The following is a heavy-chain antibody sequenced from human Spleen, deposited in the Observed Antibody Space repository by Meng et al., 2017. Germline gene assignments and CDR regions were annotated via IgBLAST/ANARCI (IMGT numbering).Heavy chain of an antibody. CDR3: ARVAPMTTVTNYGMDV. J-gene: IGHJ6*02. V-gene: IGHV5-51*01. CDR2: VYPGDSDT. CDR1: GYSFSSYW. Sequence: GESLKISCKGFGYSFSSYWIAWVRQMPGKGLEWMGIVYPGDSDTRYSPSFQGQVTISADKSISTAYLQWSSLKASDTAMYYCARVAPMTTVTNYGMDVWGQGTTVTVSS. D-gene: IGHD4-17*01.